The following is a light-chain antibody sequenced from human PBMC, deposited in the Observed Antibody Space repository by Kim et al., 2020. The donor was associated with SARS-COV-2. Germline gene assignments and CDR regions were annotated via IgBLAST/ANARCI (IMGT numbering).Light chain of an antibody. CDR3: RAWDSSHWV. CDR2: QDN. Sequence: SVSPGQTASITCSGDKLGDTYSSWFRQKPGQSPVVVIFQDNKRPSGIPERFSGSSSGNTATLTISGTHAMDDADYSCRAWDSSHWVFGGGTKVTVL. V-gene: IGLV3-1*01. CDR1: KLGDTY. J-gene: IGLJ3*02.